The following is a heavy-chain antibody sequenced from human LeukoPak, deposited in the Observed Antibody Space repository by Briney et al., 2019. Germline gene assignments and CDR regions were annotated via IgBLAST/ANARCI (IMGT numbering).Heavy chain of an antibody. V-gene: IGHV4-34*01. CDR1: GGSFSGYY. D-gene: IGHD6-13*01. CDR2: INHSGST. CDR3: ARDKGSSWGSDAFDI. Sequence: PSETLSLTCAVYGGSFSGYYWSWIRQPPGKGLEWIGEINHSGSTNYNPSLKSRVTISVDTSKNQFSLKLSSVTAADTAVYYCARDKGSSWGSDAFDIWGQGTMVTVSS. J-gene: IGHJ3*02.